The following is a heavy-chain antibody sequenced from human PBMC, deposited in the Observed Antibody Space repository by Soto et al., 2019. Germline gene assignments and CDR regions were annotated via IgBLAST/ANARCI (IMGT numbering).Heavy chain of an antibody. J-gene: IGHJ4*02. D-gene: IGHD3-22*01. V-gene: IGHV1-69*01. CDR2: IIPIFGTA. Sequence: QVQLVQSGAEVKKPGSSVKVSCKDSAGTFSSYAISWVRQAPGQGLEWMGGIIPIFGTANYAQKFQGRVTITADESTSTAYMELSSLRSEDTAVYYCAARFSPDYDSSGYYPFDYWGQGTLVTVSS. CDR1: AGTFSSYA. CDR3: AARFSPDYDSSGYYPFDY.